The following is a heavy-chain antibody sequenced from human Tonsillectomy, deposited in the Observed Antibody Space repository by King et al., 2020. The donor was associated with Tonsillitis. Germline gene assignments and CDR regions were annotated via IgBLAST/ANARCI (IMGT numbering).Heavy chain of an antibody. Sequence: QLQESGPGLVKPSETLSLTCTVSGGSISSSSYYWGWIRQPPGKGLEWIGSIYYSGSTYYNPSLKSRVTISVDTSKNQFSLKLSSVTAADTAVYYCARQGDYDYVWGSYLKNWFDPWAQGTLVTVSS. D-gene: IGHD3-16*02. V-gene: IGHV4-39*01. CDR3: ARQGDYDYVWGSYLKNWFDP. CDR1: GGSISSSSYY. J-gene: IGHJ5*02. CDR2: IYYSGST.